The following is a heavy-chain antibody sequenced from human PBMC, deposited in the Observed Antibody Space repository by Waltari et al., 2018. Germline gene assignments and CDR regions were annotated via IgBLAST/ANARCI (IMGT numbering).Heavy chain of an antibody. CDR1: GYSFTSSW. V-gene: IGHV5-51*01. D-gene: IGHD3-10*01. J-gene: IGHJ4*02. CDR3: ARHLTYLWLYSFDD. Sequence: EVQLVQSGAEMKKPGESLKISCKGSGYSFTSSWVTWVRQMPGKGLEWMGIIYPDDSDTRYSPSFQGQVTISADKSISTAYLQWSSLKASDTAIYYCARHLTYLWLYSFDDWGQGTLVTVSS. CDR2: IYPDDSDT.